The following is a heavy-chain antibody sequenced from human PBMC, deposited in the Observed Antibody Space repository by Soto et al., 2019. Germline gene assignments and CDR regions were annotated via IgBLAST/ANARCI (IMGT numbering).Heavy chain of an antibody. CDR2: ISSSSISI. V-gene: IGHV3-21*01. CDR1: GFTFRRYD. CDR3: ARLYDGLANGRDV. J-gene: IGHJ6*02. Sequence: EVQLEESGGGLVKPGGSLRLSCSASGFTFRRYDMNWVRQAPGKGLEWVSSISSSSISIHYGDSVKGRFTISRGNARKVLYLQMKRLRAEDTAVYFCARLYDGLANGRDVGGQGTTVTVS. D-gene: IGHD3-16*01.